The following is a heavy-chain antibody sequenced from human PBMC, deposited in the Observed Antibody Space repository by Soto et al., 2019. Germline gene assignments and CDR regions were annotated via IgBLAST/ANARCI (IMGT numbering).Heavy chain of an antibody. CDR3: AGRHMSSVGRSFDP. CDR2: IYYSGST. CDR1: GGSISSGGYY. Sequence: SETLSLTCTVSGGSISSGGYYWSWIRQHPGKGLEWIGYIYYSGSTYYNPSLKSRVTISVDTSKNQFSLKLSSVTAADTAVYYCAGRHMSSVGRSFDPWGQGTLVTVSS. J-gene: IGHJ5*02. D-gene: IGHD1-26*01. V-gene: IGHV4-31*03.